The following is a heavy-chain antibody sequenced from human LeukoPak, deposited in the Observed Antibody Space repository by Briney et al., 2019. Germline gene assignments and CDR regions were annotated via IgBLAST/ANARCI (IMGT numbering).Heavy chain of an antibody. CDR2: ISSSGSTI. CDR3: AKDRSSSWSFDY. J-gene: IGHJ4*02. D-gene: IGHD6-13*01. CDR1: GFTFSSYE. Sequence: GGSLRFSCAASGFTFSSYEMNWVRQAPGKGPEWVSYISSSGSTIYYADSVKGRFTISRDDSKNTLYLEMNSLRAEDTAVYYCAKDRSSSWSFDYWGQGTLVTVSS. V-gene: IGHV3-48*03.